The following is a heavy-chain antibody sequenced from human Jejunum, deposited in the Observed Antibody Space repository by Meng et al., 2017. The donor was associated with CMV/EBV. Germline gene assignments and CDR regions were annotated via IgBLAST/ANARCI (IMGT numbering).Heavy chain of an antibody. Sequence: SGYTVPDYYIQWVRQAPGQGLEWMGWINPKTGDTKYPQKLQGRVTLTRDMSINTVYMEMTRLSSDDTAMYYCAKDAGSFLDYFFDFWGQGTLVTVSS. CDR1: GYTVPDYY. V-gene: IGHV1-2*02. CDR2: INPKTGDT. D-gene: IGHD1-26*01. CDR3: AKDAGSFLDYFFDF. J-gene: IGHJ4*02.